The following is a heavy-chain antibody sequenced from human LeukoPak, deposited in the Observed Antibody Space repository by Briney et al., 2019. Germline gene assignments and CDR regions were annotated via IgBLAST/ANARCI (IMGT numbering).Heavy chain of an antibody. CDR1: GFTFSSYE. D-gene: IGHD5-18*01. V-gene: IGHV3-48*03. Sequence: GGSLRLSCAASGFTFSSYEMNWVRQAPGKGLEWVSSISSSGSTIYYADSVKGRFTISRDNAKNSLYLQMNSLRAEDTAVYYCAVSGYSYGDRFDYWGQGTLVTVSS. J-gene: IGHJ4*02. CDR3: AVSGYSYGDRFDY. CDR2: ISSSGSTI.